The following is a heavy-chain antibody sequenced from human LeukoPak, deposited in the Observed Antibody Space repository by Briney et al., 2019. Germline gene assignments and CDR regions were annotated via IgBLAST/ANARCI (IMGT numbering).Heavy chain of an antibody. V-gene: IGHV4-38-2*02. D-gene: IGHD6-13*01. Sequence: SETLSLTCTVSGYSISSGYYWGWIRQPPGKGLEWIGSIYNSGSTYYDPSLKSRVTISVDTSKNQFSLKLRSVTAADTAMYYCARAYSSSWYYNWFDPWGQGTLVTVSS. CDR3: ARAYSSSWYYNWFDP. J-gene: IGHJ5*02. CDR2: IYNSGST. CDR1: GYSISSGYY.